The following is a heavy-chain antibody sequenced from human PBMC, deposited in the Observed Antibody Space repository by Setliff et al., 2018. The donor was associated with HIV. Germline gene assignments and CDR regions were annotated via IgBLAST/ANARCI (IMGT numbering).Heavy chain of an antibody. CDR1: RTTFSGYG. V-gene: IGHV3-30*03. Sequence: GGSLRLSCRGFRTTFSGYGLNWVRQAPGKGLEWVAVISFDGSSKYYADSVKGRFTISRDNSEGTLYLKANSLRIEDTAMYYCARGGDGSGSFYMDVWGKGTTVTVS. CDR2: ISFDGSSK. J-gene: IGHJ6*03. D-gene: IGHD3-10*01. CDR3: ARGGDGSGSFYMDV.